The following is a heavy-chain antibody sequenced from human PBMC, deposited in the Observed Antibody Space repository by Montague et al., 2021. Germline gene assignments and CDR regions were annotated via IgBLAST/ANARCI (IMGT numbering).Heavy chain of an antibody. CDR2: IYYSGST. V-gene: IGHV4-39*01. D-gene: IGHD3-16*02. J-gene: IGHJ6*02. CDR3: ARHVIGNYGMDV. Sequence: SETLSLTCTVSGGSISSSSYYWGWIRQPPGKGLEWIGSIYYSGSTYYNPSLKSGVTISVDTSKNQCSLKLSSVTAADTAVYYCARHVIGNYGMDVWGQGTTVTVSS. CDR1: GGSISSSSYY.